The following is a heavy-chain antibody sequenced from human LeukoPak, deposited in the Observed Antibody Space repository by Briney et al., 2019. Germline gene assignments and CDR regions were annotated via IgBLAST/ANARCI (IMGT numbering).Heavy chain of an antibody. CDR2: ISSSSSYI. CDR3: ARDPEWASVVVPAAIDY. Sequence: GESLKMSCAASGFTFSSYSMNWVRQAPGKGLEWVSSISSSSSYIYYADSVKGRFTISRDNAKNSLYLQMNSLRAEDTAVYYCARDPEWASVVVPAAIDYWGQGTLVTVSS. J-gene: IGHJ4*02. V-gene: IGHV3-21*01. D-gene: IGHD2-2*01. CDR1: GFTFSSYS.